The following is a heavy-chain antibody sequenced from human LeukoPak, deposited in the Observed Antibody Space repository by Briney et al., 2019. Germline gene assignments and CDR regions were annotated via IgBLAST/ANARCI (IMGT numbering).Heavy chain of an antibody. D-gene: IGHD3-22*01. CDR3: AVVVITPYYFDY. Sequence: SETLSLTCAVSGGSISSYYWSWIRQPAGKGLEWIGRIYTSGPANYNPSLKSRVTMSVDTSKKQLSLKLNSVTAADTAVYYCAVVVITPYYFDYWGQGSLVTVSS. CDR2: IYTSGPA. CDR1: GGSISSYY. J-gene: IGHJ4*02. V-gene: IGHV4-4*07.